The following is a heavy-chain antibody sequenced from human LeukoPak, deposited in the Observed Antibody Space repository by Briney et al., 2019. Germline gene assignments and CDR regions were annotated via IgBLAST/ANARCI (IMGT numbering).Heavy chain of an antibody. J-gene: IGHJ4*02. CDR3: ARASHPHVAAAGFDY. CDR1: GYTFTGYY. CDR2: INPNSGGT. V-gene: IGHV1-2*02. Sequence: GASVTVSCKASGYTFTGYYMHWVRQAPGQGLEWMGWINPNSGGTNYAQKFQGRVTMTRDTSISTAYMELSRLRSDDTAVYYCARASHPHVAAAGFDYWGQGTLVTVSS. D-gene: IGHD6-13*01.